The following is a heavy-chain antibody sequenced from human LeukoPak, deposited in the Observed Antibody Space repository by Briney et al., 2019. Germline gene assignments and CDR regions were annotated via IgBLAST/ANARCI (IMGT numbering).Heavy chain of an antibody. CDR2: INHSGST. CDR3: ARGFPYYYDSSGY. CDR1: GGSFSGYY. J-gene: IGHJ4*02. V-gene: IGHV4-34*01. Sequence: SETLSLTCAVYGGSFSGYYWSWIRQPPGKGLERIGEINHSGSTNYNPSLKSRVTISVDTSKNQFSLKLSSVTAADTAVYYCARGFPYYYDSSGYWGQGTLVTVSS. D-gene: IGHD3-22*01.